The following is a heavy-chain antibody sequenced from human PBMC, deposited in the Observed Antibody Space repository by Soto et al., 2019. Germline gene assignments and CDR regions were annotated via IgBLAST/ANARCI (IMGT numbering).Heavy chain of an antibody. CDR1: GYTFTSYG. V-gene: IGHV1-18*01. J-gene: IGHJ4*02. Sequence: ASVKVSCKASGYTFTSYGISWVRQAPGQGLEWMGWISAYNGNTNYAQKLQGRGTMTTDTSTSTAYMELRSLRSDDTAVYYCARTRPVRFLEWLLAPSDYWGQGTLVTVSS. CDR2: ISAYNGNT. D-gene: IGHD3-3*01. CDR3: ARTRPVRFLEWLLAPSDY.